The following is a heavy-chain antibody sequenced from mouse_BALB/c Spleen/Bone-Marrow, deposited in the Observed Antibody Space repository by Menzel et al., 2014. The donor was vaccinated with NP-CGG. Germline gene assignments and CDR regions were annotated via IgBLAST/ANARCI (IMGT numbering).Heavy chain of an antibody. V-gene: IGHV5-4*02. CDR1: GFTFNYYY. D-gene: IGHD2-14*01. CDR3: ARDGEYRYDWFAY. Sequence: EVKLQESGGGLVKPGGSLKLSCTASGFTFNYYYMYWVRQTPEKRLEWVATISDGGDYTYYLDSVKGRFTISRDNAKNNLYLQMSSLKSEDTAMYYCARDGEYRYDWFAYWGQGTLVTVSA. CDR2: ISDGGDYT. J-gene: IGHJ3*01.